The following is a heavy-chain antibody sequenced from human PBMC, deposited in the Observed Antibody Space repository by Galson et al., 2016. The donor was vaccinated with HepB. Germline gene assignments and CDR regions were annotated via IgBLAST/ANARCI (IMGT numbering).Heavy chain of an antibody. CDR2: IYSSGST. V-gene: IGHV4-39*02. CDR3: WGDRCDGNCYFRSSIDY. CDR1: GDSIGSNSFY. D-gene: IGHD2-21*02. Sequence: ETLSLTCTVSGDSIGSNSFYWGWIRQPPGKGLEWIGSIYSSGSTYYNPSLKSRVTISVDTSKNQFSLKLSSVTAADTAVYYCWGDRCDGNCYFRSSIDYWGQGTLVTVSS. J-gene: IGHJ4*02.